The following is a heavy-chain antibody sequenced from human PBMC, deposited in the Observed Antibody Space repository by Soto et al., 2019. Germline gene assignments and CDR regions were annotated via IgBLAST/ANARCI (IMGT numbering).Heavy chain of an antibody. CDR3: ARGWRYSSRADY. V-gene: IGHV3-30-3*01. CDR1: GFTFSSYA. CDR2: ISYDGSNK. Sequence: QVQLVESGGGVVQPGRSLRLSCAASGFTFSSYAMHWVRQAPGKGLEWVAVISYDGSNKYYADSVKGRFTISRDNSKNTLYLRMNSLRAEDTAVYYGARGWRYSSRADYWGQGTLVTVSS. D-gene: IGHD6-13*01. J-gene: IGHJ4*02.